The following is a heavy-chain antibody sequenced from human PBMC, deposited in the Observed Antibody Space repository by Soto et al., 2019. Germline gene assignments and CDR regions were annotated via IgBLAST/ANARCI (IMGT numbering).Heavy chain of an antibody. Sequence: QVQLVESGGGVVQPGRSLRLSCAASGFTFSSYGIHWVRQAPGKGLEWVAVISYDGSNKYYADSVKGRFTISRDNSKNTLYLQMNSLRAEDTAVYYCAKDYVAAGTGRWFDPWGQGTLVTVSS. CDR3: AKDYVAAGTGRWFDP. V-gene: IGHV3-30*18. D-gene: IGHD6-13*01. CDR2: ISYDGSNK. CDR1: GFTFSSYG. J-gene: IGHJ5*02.